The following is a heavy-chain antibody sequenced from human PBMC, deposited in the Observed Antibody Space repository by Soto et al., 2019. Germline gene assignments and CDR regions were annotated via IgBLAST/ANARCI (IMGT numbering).Heavy chain of an antibody. Sequence: QAQLVQSGAEVKKPGASVKVSCTFTSYDINWVRQATGQGLEWMGWMNPNSGNTRYAQKFQGRVTMTRNTSNFTAYMELSSLRSEDTAVYYCARGPGSSDWRFSYYYMDVWGQGTTVTVSS. CDR2: MNPNSGNT. J-gene: IGHJ6*02. CDR1: FTSYD. CDR3: ARGPGSSDWRFSYYYMDV. D-gene: IGHD6-19*01. V-gene: IGHV1-8*01.